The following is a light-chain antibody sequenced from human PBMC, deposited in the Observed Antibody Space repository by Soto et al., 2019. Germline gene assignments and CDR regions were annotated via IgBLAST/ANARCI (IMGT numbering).Light chain of an antibody. J-gene: IGKJ1*01. Sequence: EVVMTQSPAILSVSPGERATLSCRASQSVSNNYLAWYQQKPGQAPRLLIYGASNRATGIPDRFSGSGSGTDFTLTISRLEPEDFAVYHCQQYGSSGTFGQGTKVDIK. CDR1: QSVSNNY. V-gene: IGKV3-20*01. CDR2: GAS. CDR3: QQYGSSGT.